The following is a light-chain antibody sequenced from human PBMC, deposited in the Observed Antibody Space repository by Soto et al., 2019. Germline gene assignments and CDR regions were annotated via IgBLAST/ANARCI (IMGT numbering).Light chain of an antibody. Sequence: IQMTQSPSSVSASVGDRVTLTFRASQGISNWLSWYQQRPGKAPKLLIYAASNLQSGVPSRFSGSGSETDFTLTINNLQPEEFATYFCQKANSFPITVGQGKRLEIK. CDR2: AAS. J-gene: IGKJ5*01. V-gene: IGKV1-12*01. CDR3: QKANSFPIT. CDR1: QGISNW.